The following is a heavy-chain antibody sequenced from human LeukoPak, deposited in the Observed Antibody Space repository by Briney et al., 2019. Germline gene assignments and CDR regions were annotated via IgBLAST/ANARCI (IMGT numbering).Heavy chain of an antibody. D-gene: IGHD3/OR15-3a*01. CDR2: ITSSSTYM. V-gene: IGHV3-21*01. CDR1: GFTFSTYT. Sequence: PGGSLRLSCAAPGFTFSTYTMNWVRQAPGKGLEWVSSITSSSTYMYYADSVKGRVTVSRDNAQNSVYLQMNTLRAEDTAVYYCATDRLDLQTFWGQGTLVTVSS. CDR3: ATDRLDLQTF. J-gene: IGHJ4*02.